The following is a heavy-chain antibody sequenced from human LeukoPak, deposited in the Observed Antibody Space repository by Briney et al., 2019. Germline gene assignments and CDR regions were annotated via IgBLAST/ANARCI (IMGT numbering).Heavy chain of an antibody. D-gene: IGHD2-2*01. J-gene: IGHJ5*02. CDR3: ARRPVPAAIKGGWFDP. Sequence: ASVKVSCKASGYTFTGYYKHWVRQAPGQGLEWMGWINPNSGGTNYAQKFQGRVTMTRDTSISTAYMELSRLRSDDTAVYYCARRPVPAAIKGGWFDPWGQGTLVTVSS. V-gene: IGHV1-2*02. CDR1: GYTFTGYY. CDR2: INPNSGGT.